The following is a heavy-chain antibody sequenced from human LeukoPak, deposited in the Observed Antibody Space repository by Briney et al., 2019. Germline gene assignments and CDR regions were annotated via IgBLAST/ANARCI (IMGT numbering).Heavy chain of an antibody. CDR2: IKQDGSEK. CDR1: KFTFSSYW. CDR3: AREILGNTYYYDSSGPQAPFDI. J-gene: IGHJ3*02. V-gene: IGHV3-7*01. D-gene: IGHD3-22*01. Sequence: PWGSLRLSCAASKFTFSSYWMSWVRQAPGKGLEWVANIKQDGSEKYYVDSVKGRFTISRDNAKNSLYLQMNSLRAEDTAVYYCAREILGNTYYYDSSGPQAPFDIWGQGTMVTVSS.